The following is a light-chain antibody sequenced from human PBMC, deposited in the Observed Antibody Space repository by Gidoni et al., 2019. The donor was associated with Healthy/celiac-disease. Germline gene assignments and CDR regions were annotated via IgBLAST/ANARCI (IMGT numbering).Light chain of an antibody. V-gene: IGLV3-1*01. CDR3: QAWDSSTLCV. Sequence: SYELTQPPSVSVSPGQTASITCSGGKLGDKYACWYQQKPGQSPVLVIYQDSKRPSGIPERFSGSNSGNTATLTISGTQAMDEADYYCQAWDSSTLCVFGTGTKVTVL. J-gene: IGLJ1*01. CDR2: QDS. CDR1: KLGDKY.